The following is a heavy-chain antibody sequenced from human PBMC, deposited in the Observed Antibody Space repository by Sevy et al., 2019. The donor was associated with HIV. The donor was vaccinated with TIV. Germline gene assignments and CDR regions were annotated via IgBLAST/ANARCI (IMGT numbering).Heavy chain of an antibody. CDR1: GYTFTRYW. CDR3: ATLAGNCNTTHCSSHGYFDN. D-gene: IGHD2-15*01. J-gene: IGHJ4*02. Sequence: GESLKISCQASGYTFTRYWIDWVRQLPGKGLEWMGIIYPGDSHTLYSPSFQGQVTISADKSITTAYLQWNSLTASDTAMFYCATLAGNCNTTHCSSHGYFDNWGQGTLVTVSS. CDR2: IYPGDSHT. V-gene: IGHV5-51*01.